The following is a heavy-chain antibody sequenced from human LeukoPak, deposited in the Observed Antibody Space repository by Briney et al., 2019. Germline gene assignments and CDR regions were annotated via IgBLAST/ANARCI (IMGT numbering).Heavy chain of an antibody. CDR2: INPNSGGT. CDR3: ARDGAAADLGVDY. V-gene: IGHV1-2*02. D-gene: IGHD6-13*01. Sequence: ASVKVPCKASGYTFTGYYMHWVRQAPGQGLEWMGWINPNSGGTNYAQKFQGRVTMTRDTSISTAYTELSRLRSDDTAVYYCARDGAAADLGVDYWGQGTLVTVSS. J-gene: IGHJ4*02. CDR1: GYTFTGYY.